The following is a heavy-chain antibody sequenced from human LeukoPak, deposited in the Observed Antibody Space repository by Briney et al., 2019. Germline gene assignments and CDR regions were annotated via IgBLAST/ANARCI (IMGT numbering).Heavy chain of an antibody. J-gene: IGHJ6*02. CDR1: GFTFSDYY. Sequence: PGGSLRLSCAASGFTFSDYYMSWIRQAPGKGLEWVSYISSSGSTIYYADSVKGRFTISRDNAKNSLYLQMNSLRAEDTAVYYCARYVANYLRPTSRNGMDVWGQGTTVTVSS. CDR3: ARYVANYLRPTSRNGMDV. D-gene: IGHD4/OR15-4a*01. V-gene: IGHV3-11*04. CDR2: ISSSGSTI.